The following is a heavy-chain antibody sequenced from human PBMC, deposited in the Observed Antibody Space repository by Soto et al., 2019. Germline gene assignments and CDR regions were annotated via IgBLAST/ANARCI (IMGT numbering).Heavy chain of an antibody. J-gene: IGHJ4*02. Sequence: SETLSLTCAGSGYSISSGYYWGWIRQPPGKGLEWIGSIYHSGSTYYNPSLKSRVTISVDTSKNQFSLRLTSVTAADTAVYYCARVDSSSGFDYWGQGTLVTVSS. CDR2: IYHSGST. CDR3: ARVDSSSGFDY. V-gene: IGHV4-38-2*01. D-gene: IGHD6-6*01. CDR1: GYSISSGYY.